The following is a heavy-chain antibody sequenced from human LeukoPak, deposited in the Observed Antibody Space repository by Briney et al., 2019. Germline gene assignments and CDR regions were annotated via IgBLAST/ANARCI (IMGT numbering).Heavy chain of an antibody. CDR1: GYSFTSYW. V-gene: IGHV5-51*01. D-gene: IGHD3-3*01. CDR2: IYPGDSDT. Sequence: GESLKISCKGSGYSFTSYWIGWVRQMPGKGLEWMGIIYPGDSDTRYSPSFQGQVTISADKSISTAYLQWCSLKASDTAMYYCARLWEWLDLDYYYYYYMDVWGKGTTVTVSS. CDR3: ARLWEWLDLDYYYYYYMDV. J-gene: IGHJ6*03.